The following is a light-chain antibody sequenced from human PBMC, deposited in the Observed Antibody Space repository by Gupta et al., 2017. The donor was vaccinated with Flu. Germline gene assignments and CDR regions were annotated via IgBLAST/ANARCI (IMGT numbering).Light chain of an antibody. CDR2: STN. CDR1: SGSVSTSYY. J-gene: IGLJ3*02. CDR3: VLYMGSGIWV. V-gene: IGLV8-61*01. Sequence: QTVVTQVPSFSVSPGGPVTLTCGLSSGSVSTSYYPSWYQQTPGQAPRTLIYSTNTRSSGVPDRFSGSILGNKAALTITGAQADDESDYYCVLYMGSGIWVFGGGTKLTVL.